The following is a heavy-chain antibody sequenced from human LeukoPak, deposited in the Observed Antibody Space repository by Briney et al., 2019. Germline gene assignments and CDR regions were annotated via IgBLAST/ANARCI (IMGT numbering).Heavy chain of an antibody. CDR2: ISAYNGNT. Sequence: GASVKVSCKASGYTFTSYGISWVRQAPGQGLEWMGWISAYNGNTNYAQKLQGGVTMTTDTSTSTAYMELRSLRSDDTAVYYCXXXXRDFWSGYVNFDYWGQGTLVTVSS. CDR1: GYTFTSYG. V-gene: IGHV1-18*01. CDR3: XXXXRDFWSGYVNFDY. D-gene: IGHD3-3*01. J-gene: IGHJ4*02.